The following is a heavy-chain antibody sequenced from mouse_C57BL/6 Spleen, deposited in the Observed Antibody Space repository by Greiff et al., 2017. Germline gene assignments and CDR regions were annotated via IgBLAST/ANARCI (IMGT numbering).Heavy chain of an antibody. Sequence: EVQLVESGPGLVKPSQSLSLTCSVTGYSITSGYYWNWIRQFPGNKLEWMGYISYDGSNNYNPSLKNRISITRDTSKNQFFLKLNSVTTEDTATYYCARTLSRSSYWYFDVWGTGTTVTVSS. D-gene: IGHD1-1*01. CDR1: GYSITSGYY. CDR3: ARTLSRSSYWYFDV. CDR2: ISYDGSN. J-gene: IGHJ1*03. V-gene: IGHV3-6*01.